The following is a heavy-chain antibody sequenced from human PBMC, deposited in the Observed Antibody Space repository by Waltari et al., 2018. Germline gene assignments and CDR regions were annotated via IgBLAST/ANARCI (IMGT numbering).Heavy chain of an antibody. V-gene: IGHV4-34*01. J-gene: IGHJ4*02. Sequence: QVQLQQWGAGLLKPSETLSLTCAVYGGSFSGYYWSWIRQPPGKGLEWIGEINHSGSTNYNPSFKSRVTISVDTSKNQFSLKLSSVTAANTAVYYCALFGESQAGYYFDYWGQGTLVTVSS. D-gene: IGHD3-10*02. CDR3: ALFGESQAGYYFDY. CDR2: INHSGST. CDR1: GGSFSGYY.